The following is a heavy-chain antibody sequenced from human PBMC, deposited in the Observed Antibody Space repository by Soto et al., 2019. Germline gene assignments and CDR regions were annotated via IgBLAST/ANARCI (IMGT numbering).Heavy chain of an antibody. CDR3: ARDIGAAAGTWYGMDV. J-gene: IGHJ6*02. CDR1: GFTFSSYG. D-gene: IGHD6-13*01. V-gene: IGHV3-33*01. Sequence: GGSLRLSCAASGFTFSSYGMHWVRQAPGKGLEWVAVIWYDGSNKYYADSVKGRFTISRDNSKNTLYLQMNSLRAEDTAVYYCARDIGAAAGTWYGMDVRGQGTTVTVSS. CDR2: IWYDGSNK.